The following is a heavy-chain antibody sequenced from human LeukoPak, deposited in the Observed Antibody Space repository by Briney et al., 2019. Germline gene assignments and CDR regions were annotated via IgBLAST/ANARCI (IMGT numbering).Heavy chain of an antibody. CDR3: ARVFSTNYYDNRGWFDP. V-gene: IGHV4-59*01. D-gene: IGHD3-22*01. Sequence: SETPSLTCTVSGGSISSYYWSWIRQPPGKGLEWIGYIYYSGSTNYNPSLKSRVTISVDTSKNQFSLKLSSVTAADTAVYYCARVFSTNYYDNRGWFDPWGQGTLVTVSS. CDR2: IYYSGST. CDR1: GGSISSYY. J-gene: IGHJ5*02.